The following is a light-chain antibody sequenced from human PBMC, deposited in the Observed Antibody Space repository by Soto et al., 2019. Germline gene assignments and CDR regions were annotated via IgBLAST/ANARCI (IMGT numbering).Light chain of an antibody. CDR2: AAS. J-gene: IGKJ4*01. CDR1: QGIRHY. V-gene: IGKV1-6*01. Sequence: AIQMTQSPSSLSASVGDRVTITCRASQGIRHYLGWYQQKPGKAPKLLIYAASSLQSGVPSRFSGSGSGTDFTLTISSRQPEDFATYYCLQDYNFPLTFGGGTKVEIK. CDR3: LQDYNFPLT.